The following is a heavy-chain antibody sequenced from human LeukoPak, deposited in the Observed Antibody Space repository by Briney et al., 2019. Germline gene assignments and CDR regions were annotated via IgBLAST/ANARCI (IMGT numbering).Heavy chain of an antibody. D-gene: IGHD2-2*01. J-gene: IGHJ6*02. CDR2: IWYDGSNK. V-gene: IGHV3-33*01. Sequence: PGRSLRLSCAASGFTFSSYGMHWVRQAPGKGLEWVAVIWYDGSNKYYADSVKDRFTISRDNSKNTLYLQMNSLRAEDTAVYYCARAIRPNRYCSSTSCYVGYYYYGMDVWGQGATVTVSS. CDR1: GFTFSSYG. CDR3: ARAIRPNRYCSSTSCYVGYYYYGMDV.